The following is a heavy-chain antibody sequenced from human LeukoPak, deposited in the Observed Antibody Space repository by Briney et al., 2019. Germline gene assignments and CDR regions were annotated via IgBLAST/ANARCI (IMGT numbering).Heavy chain of an antibody. V-gene: IGHV1-69*04. Sequence: SVKVSCKASGGTFSSYAISWVRQAPGQGLEWMGRIIPIFGIANYAQKFQGRVTITADKSTSTAYMELSSLRSEDTAVYYCARAQYSSSAFDYWGQGTLVTASS. CDR3: ARAQYSSSAFDY. CDR2: IIPIFGIA. J-gene: IGHJ4*02. D-gene: IGHD6-6*01. CDR1: GGTFSSYA.